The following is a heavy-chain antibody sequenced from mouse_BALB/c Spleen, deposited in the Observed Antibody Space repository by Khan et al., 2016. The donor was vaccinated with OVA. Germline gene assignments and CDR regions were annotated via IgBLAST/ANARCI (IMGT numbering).Heavy chain of an antibody. CDR2: INTHSGVP. D-gene: IGHD2-14*01. V-gene: IGHV9-4*02. J-gene: IGHJ4*01. CDR3: ARGGAAYYRNDGGAMDY. CDR1: GYTFTTAG. Sequence: QIQLVQSGPELKKPGETVRISCKASGYTFTTAGMQWVQKMPGKGLKWIGWINTHSGVPKYAEDFKGRFAFSLDTSASTAYLQITNLKNEDTATYFWARGGAAYYRNDGGAMDYWGQGTSVTVSS.